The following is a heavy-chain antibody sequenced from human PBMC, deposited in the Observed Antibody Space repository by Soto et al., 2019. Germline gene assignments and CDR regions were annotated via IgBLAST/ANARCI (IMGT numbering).Heavy chain of an antibody. CDR1: GGSISSYY. D-gene: IGHD2-15*01. J-gene: IGHJ4*02. V-gene: IGHV4-59*01. CDR3: ARGPRYCSGGSCYHY. CDR2: IYYSGST. Sequence: PSETLSLTCTVSGGSISSYYWSWIRQPPGKGLEWIGYIYYSGSTNYNPSLKSRVTISVDTSKNQFSLKLSSVTAADTAVYYCARGPRYCSGGSCYHYWGQGTLVTSPQ.